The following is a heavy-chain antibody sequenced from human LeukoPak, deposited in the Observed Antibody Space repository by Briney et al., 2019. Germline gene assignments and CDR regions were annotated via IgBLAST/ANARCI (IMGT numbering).Heavy chain of an antibody. CDR2: IYTSGST. CDR1: GGSIRSYY. J-gene: IGHJ4*02. CDR3: ARTNGYSSGWYFDY. V-gene: IGHV4-4*07. Sequence: SETLSLTCTVSGGSIRSYYWSWIRQPAGKGLEWIGRIYTSGSTNYNPSLKSRVTMSVDTSKNQFSLKLCSVTAADTAVYYCARTNGYSSGWYFDYWGQGTLVTVSS. D-gene: IGHD6-19*01.